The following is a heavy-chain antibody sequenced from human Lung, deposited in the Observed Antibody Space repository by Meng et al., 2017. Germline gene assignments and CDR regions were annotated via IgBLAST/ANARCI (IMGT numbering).Heavy chain of an antibody. V-gene: IGHV3-21*01. Sequence: GESLKISCAASGFTFSSYSMNWVRQAPGKGLEWVSSISNSSSYIYYADSVKGRFTISRDNAKNSRYLQMNSLRAEDTAVYYCAREFSSGWYEEDDYWGQGTLVTVSS. CDR3: AREFSSGWYEEDDY. J-gene: IGHJ4*02. D-gene: IGHD6-19*01. CDR2: ISNSSSYI. CDR1: GFTFSSYS.